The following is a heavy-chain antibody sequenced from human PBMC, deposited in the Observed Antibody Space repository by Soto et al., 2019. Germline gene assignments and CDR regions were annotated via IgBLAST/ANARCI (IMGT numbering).Heavy chain of an antibody. CDR1: VFTVTTYW. Sequence: GALRLSCVASVFTVTTYWMSWVRQAPGKGLEWVANIRQDGGAQYYVDSVKGRFTISRDNAKNSVYLQMDSLRVEDTAVYYCVRGGHGSGSYLGSSWGQGILVTVSS. CDR2: IRQDGGAQ. CDR3: VRGGHGSGSYLGSS. V-gene: IGHV3-7*03. D-gene: IGHD3-10*01. J-gene: IGHJ5*02.